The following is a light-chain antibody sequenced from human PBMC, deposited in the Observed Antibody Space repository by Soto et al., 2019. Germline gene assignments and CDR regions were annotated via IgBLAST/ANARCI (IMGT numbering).Light chain of an antibody. Sequence: EIVLTQSPVTLSLSPGERATLSCRASQSINNYLAWYQQKPGQPPRLLIYDASNRATAIPVRFSGSGSGTDFTLTISSLEPEDSAVYCCRYRGIWPPGATFGGGTKVEIK. CDR1: QSINNY. CDR3: RYRGIWPPGAT. V-gene: IGKV3-11*01. CDR2: DAS. J-gene: IGKJ4*01.